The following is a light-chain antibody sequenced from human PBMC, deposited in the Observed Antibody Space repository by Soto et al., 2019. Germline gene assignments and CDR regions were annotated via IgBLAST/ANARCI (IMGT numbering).Light chain of an antibody. Sequence: IVXTXXPXSLAXXLGXRATINCXSSQSVLYSSNNKNYLAWYQQKPGQPPKLLIYWASTRESGVPDRFSGSGSGTDFTLTISSLQAEDVAVYYCQQYYSTPQTFGQGTKVDI. V-gene: IGKV4-1*01. CDR2: WAS. J-gene: IGKJ1*01. CDR3: QQYYSTPQT. CDR1: QSVLYSSNNKNY.